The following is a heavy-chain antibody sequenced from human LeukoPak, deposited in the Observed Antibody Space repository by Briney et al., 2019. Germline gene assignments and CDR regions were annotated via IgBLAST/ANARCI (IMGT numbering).Heavy chain of an antibody. CDR3: ARSGYYYDSGLGY. Sequence: KPGGSLRLSCAASGLTFSSYSMNWVRQAPGKGLEWVSSISSSSSYIYYADSVKGRFTISRDNAKNSLYLQMNSLRAEDTAVYYCARSGYYYDSGLGYWGQGTLVTVSS. D-gene: IGHD3-22*01. J-gene: IGHJ4*02. V-gene: IGHV3-21*01. CDR1: GLTFSSYS. CDR2: ISSSSSYI.